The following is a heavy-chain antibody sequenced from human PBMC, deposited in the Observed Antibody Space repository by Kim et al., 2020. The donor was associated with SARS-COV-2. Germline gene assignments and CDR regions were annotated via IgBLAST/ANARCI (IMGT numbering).Heavy chain of an antibody. J-gene: IGHJ4*02. Sequence: GGSLRLSCAASGFTFSNAWMSWVRQAPGKGLEWVGRIKSKTDGGTTDYAAPVKGRFTISRDDSKNTLYLQMNSLKTEDTAVYYCTTVGSSSWLGVVLPGGFDYWGQGTLVTVSS. V-gene: IGHV3-15*01. CDR3: TTVGSSSWLGVVLPGGFDY. CDR1: GFTFSNAW. D-gene: IGHD6-13*01. CDR2: IKSKTDGGTT.